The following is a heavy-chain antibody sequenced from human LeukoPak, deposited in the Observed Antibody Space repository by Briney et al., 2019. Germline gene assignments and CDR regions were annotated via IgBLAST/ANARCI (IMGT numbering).Heavy chain of an antibody. Sequence: ASVKVSCKASGYTFTSYAMNWVRQAPGQGLEWMGWINTNTGNPTYAQGFTGRSVFSLDTSVSTAYLQISSLKAEDTAVYYCARAPQPSEFTTVVTHPLDYWGQEPWSPSPQ. J-gene: IGHJ4*01. CDR2: INTNTGNP. CDR1: GYTFTSYA. CDR3: ARAPQPSEFTTVVTHPLDY. V-gene: IGHV7-4-1*02. D-gene: IGHD4-23*01.